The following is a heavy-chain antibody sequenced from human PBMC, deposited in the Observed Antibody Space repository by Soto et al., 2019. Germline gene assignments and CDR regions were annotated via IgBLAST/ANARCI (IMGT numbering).Heavy chain of an antibody. CDR3: ARDKDQYDFWGGTLDS. J-gene: IGHJ4*02. CDR1: NFVFSVYS. D-gene: IGHD3-3*01. V-gene: IGHV3-30-3*01. CDR2: ISYDGGNK. Sequence: QLVESGGGVVQPERSLKLSCTASNFVFSVYSLHWVRQAPGKGLEWVALISYDGGNKYYADSVKGRFTISRDNSKHTLYLQMNSLRREDTAVYYCARDKDQYDFWGGTLDSWGQGTLVTVSS.